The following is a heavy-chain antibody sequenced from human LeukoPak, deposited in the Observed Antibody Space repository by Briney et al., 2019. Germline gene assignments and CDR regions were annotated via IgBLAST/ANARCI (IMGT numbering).Heavy chain of an antibody. CDR1: GFTFDDYG. V-gene: IGHV3-23*01. Sequence: GGSLRLSCAASGFTFDDYGMSWVRQAPGKGLEWVSTISRTGVATYYANSVKGRFTISRDNSKNTVYLQMNSLRAEDTAVYYCAKHSHDGSAPYYEVQFDSWGQGTLVTVSS. J-gene: IGHJ4*02. D-gene: IGHD3-22*01. CDR2: ISRTGVAT. CDR3: AKHSHDGSAPYYEVQFDS.